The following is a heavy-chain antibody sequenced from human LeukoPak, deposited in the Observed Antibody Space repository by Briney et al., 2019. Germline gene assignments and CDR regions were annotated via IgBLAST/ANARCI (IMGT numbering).Heavy chain of an antibody. V-gene: IGHV5-51*01. J-gene: IGHJ4*02. CDR2: IYPGESDT. CDR1: GYSFTSYW. CDR3: ARHGGGYSYGSLDY. D-gene: IGHD5-18*01. Sequence: GESLQTSGKGSGYSFTSYWIGWVRQMPGKGLEWMGMIYPGESDTSNSPPSQRQVTISDDKSISTANLQWSSLKATATAMYYSARHGGGYSYGSLDYWGQGTLVTVSS.